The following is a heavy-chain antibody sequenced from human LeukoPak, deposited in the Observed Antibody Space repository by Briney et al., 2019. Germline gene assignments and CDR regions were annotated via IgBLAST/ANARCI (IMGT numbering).Heavy chain of an antibody. V-gene: IGHV3-7*01. CDR2: IKQDGSEK. CDR1: GFTFSSYW. Sequence: GGSLRLSCAASGFTFSSYWMSWVRQAPGKGLEWVANIKQDGSEKYYVDSVKGRFTISRDNAKNSLYLQMNSLRAEDTAVYYGARDKRRDYFDYWGQGTLVTVSS. CDR3: ARDKRRDYFDY. J-gene: IGHJ4*02. D-gene: IGHD5-24*01.